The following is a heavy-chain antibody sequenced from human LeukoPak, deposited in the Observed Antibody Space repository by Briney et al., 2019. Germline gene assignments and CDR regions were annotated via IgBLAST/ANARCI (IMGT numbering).Heavy chain of an antibody. CDR1: GGSISSGSYY. CDR2: IYTSGST. D-gene: IGHD2-15*01. CDR3: ARWWYITRTFDY. J-gene: IGHJ4*02. V-gene: IGHV4-61*02. Sequence: PSGTLSLTCTVSGGSISSGSYYWSWIRQPAGKGLEWIGRIYTSGSTNYNPSLKSRVTISVDTSKNQFSLKLSSVTAADTAVYYCARWWYITRTFDYWGQGTLVTVSS.